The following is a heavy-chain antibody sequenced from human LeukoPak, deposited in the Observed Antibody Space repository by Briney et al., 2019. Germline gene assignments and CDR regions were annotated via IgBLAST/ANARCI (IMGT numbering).Heavy chain of an antibody. CDR3: AKGIYSSGWSYFDY. J-gene: IGHJ4*01. Sequence: GRSLRLSCAAAGFTVSKSAMSWVRQAPGKWLEWVSTLSGRGITTYYAGSVKGRFTISRDNSKNTLYLQMNTLRAEDSALYYCAKGIYSSGWSYFDYWGHGTLVTVSS. D-gene: IGHD6-19*01. CDR2: LSGRGITT. V-gene: IGHV3-23*01. CDR1: GFTVSKSA.